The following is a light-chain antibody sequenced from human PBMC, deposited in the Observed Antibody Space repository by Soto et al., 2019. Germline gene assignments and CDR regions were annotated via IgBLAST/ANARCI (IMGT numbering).Light chain of an antibody. CDR3: QQSTHIPFT. CDR2: AAS. CDR1: QSIASY. Sequence: DIPMTQSPSSLSASVGDRVTITCRASQSIASYLNWYQQKLGKAPNLLIYAASSLESGVPSRFSGSGSGTDFTLTISSLQPEDFATYYCQQSTHIPFTFGQGTQVEIK. J-gene: IGKJ2*01. V-gene: IGKV1-39*01.